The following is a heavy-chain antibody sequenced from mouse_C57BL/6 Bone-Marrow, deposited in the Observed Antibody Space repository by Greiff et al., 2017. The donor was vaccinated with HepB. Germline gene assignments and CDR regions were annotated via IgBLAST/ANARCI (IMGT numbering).Heavy chain of an antibody. V-gene: IGHV10-3*01. D-gene: IGHD2-3*01. J-gene: IGHJ3*01. CDR3: VRDGTFYDGYHLFAY. CDR1: GFTFNTYA. CDR2: IRSKSSNYAT. Sequence: EVQVVESGGGLVQPKGSLKLSCAASGFTFNTYAMHWVRQAPGKGLEWVARIRSKSSNYATYYADSVKDRFTISRDDSQSMLYLQMNNLKTEDTAMYYCVRDGTFYDGYHLFAYWGQGTLVTVSA.